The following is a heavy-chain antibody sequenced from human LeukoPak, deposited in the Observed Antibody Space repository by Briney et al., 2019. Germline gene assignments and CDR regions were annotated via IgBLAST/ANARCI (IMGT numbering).Heavy chain of an antibody. Sequence: SETLSLACTVSGGSINNYYWSWIRQPPGKGLEWIGYIYYSGSTNYNPSLKSRVTMSVDTSKNQFSLRLSSVTAADTAVYYCARGPPGGQFDPWGQGTLVTVSS. CDR2: IYYSGST. V-gene: IGHV4-59*01. D-gene: IGHD3-10*01. J-gene: IGHJ5*02. CDR1: GGSINNYY. CDR3: ARGPPGGQFDP.